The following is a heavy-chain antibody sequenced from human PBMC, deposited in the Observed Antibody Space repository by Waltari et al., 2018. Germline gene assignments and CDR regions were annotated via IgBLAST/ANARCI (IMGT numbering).Heavy chain of an antibody. V-gene: IGHV3-73*01. Sequence: EVQLVESGGGLVQPGGSLNLSCAASGFTFSGSAMHWVRQASGEGLGWLGRIRGRVDNYATDYSASVKGRFNLSRDDSKSTAYLQMNSLKTEDTAVYYCKVGVPDYFDSWGRGTLVTVSS. CDR1: GFTFSGSA. J-gene: IGHJ4*02. CDR3: KVGVPDYFDS. CDR2: IRGRVDNYAT. D-gene: IGHD1-26*01.